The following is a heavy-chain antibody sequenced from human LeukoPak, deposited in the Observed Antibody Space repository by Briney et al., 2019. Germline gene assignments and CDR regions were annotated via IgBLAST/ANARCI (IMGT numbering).Heavy chain of an antibody. Sequence: PGGSLRLSCAASGFTFSSYAMSWVRQAPGKGLEWVAVIWYDGSNKYYADSVKGRFTISRDNSKNTLYLQMNSLRAEDTAVYYCARESIYGSGSDYYYYGVDVWGQGTTVTVSS. CDR1: GFTFSSYA. J-gene: IGHJ6*02. D-gene: IGHD3-10*01. CDR2: IWYDGSNK. V-gene: IGHV3-33*08. CDR3: ARESIYGSGSDYYYYGVDV.